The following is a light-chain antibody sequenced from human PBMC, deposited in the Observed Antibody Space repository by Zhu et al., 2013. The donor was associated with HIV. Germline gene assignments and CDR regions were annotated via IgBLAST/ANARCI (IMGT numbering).Light chain of an antibody. V-gene: IGKV3-15*01. CDR1: ESIRNN. J-gene: IGKJ4*01. Sequence: EIVMTQSPATLSVSPGERATLSCRASESIRNNLAWYQQKPGQPPRLLIYGASSRATGIPARFSGSGSGTEFTLTISSLRSEDFAVYFCQQYNNWPPLTFGGGTKVEIK. CDR3: QQYNNWPPLT. CDR2: GAS.